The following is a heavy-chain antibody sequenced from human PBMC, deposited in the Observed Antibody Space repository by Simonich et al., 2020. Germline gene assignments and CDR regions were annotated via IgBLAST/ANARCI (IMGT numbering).Heavy chain of an antibody. Sequence: QVQLVQSGAEVKKPGASVKVSCKASGYTFTGYYMHWVRQAPGQGLEWMGWSNHNSGGKNYEQKFQGRVTMTRDTSISTAYMALSRLRADDTAVYYCARNGLVGILKAFDIWGQGTMVTVSS. V-gene: IGHV1-2*02. CDR1: GYTFTGYY. J-gene: IGHJ3*02. CDR2: SNHNSGGK. CDR3: ARNGLVGILKAFDI. D-gene: IGHD2-21*01.